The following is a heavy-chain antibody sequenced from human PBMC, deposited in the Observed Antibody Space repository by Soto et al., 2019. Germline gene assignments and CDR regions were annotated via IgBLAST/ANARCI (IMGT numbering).Heavy chain of an antibody. V-gene: IGHV4-34*01. D-gene: IGHD3-3*01. CDR2: INHSGST. CDR3: ARCGFVEWLQTYCYYYMDV. Sequence: PSETLSLTCAVYGGSFSGYYWSWIRQPPGKGLEWIGEINHSGSTNYNPSLKSRVTISVDTSKNQFSLKLSSVTAADTAVYYCARCGFVEWLQTYCYYYMDVWGKGTTVTVSS. J-gene: IGHJ6*03. CDR1: GGSFSGYY.